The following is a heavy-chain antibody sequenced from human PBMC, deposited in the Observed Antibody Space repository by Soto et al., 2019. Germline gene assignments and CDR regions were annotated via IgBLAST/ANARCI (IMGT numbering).Heavy chain of an antibody. J-gene: IGHJ3*02. CDR2: IIPILGIA. Sequence: QVQLVQSGAEVKKPGSSVKVSCKASGGTFSSYTISWVRQAPGQGLEWMGRIIPILGIANYAQKFQGRVTITADKSTSTAYMELSSLRSEDTAVYYCARGVSRALAFYIWGQGTMVTVSS. CDR3: ARGVSRALAFYI. D-gene: IGHD3-3*02. CDR1: GGTFSSYT. V-gene: IGHV1-69*02.